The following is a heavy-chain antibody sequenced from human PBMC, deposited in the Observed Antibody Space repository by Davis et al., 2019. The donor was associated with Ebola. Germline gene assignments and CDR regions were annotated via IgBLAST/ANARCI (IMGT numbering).Heavy chain of an antibody. CDR3: ARLGFLGGQFDC. CDR2: IYYLGST. J-gene: IGHJ4*02. CDR1: GGSIGSYY. V-gene: IGHV4-59*08. D-gene: IGHD3-16*01. Sequence: SETLSLTCTVSGGSIGSYYWSWIRQSPGKGLEWIGYIYYLGSTIYNPSLQSRVTISVDTSKNQFSLMLTSVTAADTAVYYCARLGFLGGQFDCWGQGTLVTVSA.